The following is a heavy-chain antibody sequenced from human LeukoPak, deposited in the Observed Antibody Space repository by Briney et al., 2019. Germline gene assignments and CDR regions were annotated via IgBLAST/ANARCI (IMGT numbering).Heavy chain of an antibody. CDR1: GGSISCYY. D-gene: IGHD3-16*01. CDR2: IFYSGSS. Sequence: SETLSLTCTVSGGSISCYYWSWIRQPPGKEREWVGYIFYSGSSNHNPSLKRRVTISVDTSQYQFPPGLSSVTAAGTAVFYCERGVRRRLNVWVTHFDFWGQGTLVTVSS. V-gene: IGHV4-59*01. J-gene: IGHJ4*02. CDR3: ERGVRRRLNVWVTHFDF.